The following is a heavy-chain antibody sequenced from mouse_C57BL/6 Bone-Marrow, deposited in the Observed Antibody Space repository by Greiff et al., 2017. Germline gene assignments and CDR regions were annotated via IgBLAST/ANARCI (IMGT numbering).Heavy chain of an antibody. V-gene: IGHV1-55*01. CDR3: ARIDGYFAYYAMDY. Sequence: QVQLQQPGAELVKPGASVTMSCKASGYTFTSYWITWVKQRPGQGLEWIGDIYPGSGSTNYNEKFKSKATLTVDTSSSTAYMQLSSLTSEDSAVYYCARIDGYFAYYAMDYWGQGTSVTVSS. CDR1: GYTFTSYW. J-gene: IGHJ4*01. D-gene: IGHD2-3*01. CDR2: IYPGSGST.